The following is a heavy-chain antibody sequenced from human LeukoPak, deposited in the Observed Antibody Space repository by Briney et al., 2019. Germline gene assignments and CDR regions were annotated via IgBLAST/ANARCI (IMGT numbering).Heavy chain of an antibody. V-gene: IGHV4-34*01. CDR1: GGSFSGYY. CDR2: INHSGST. J-gene: IGHJ4*02. Sequence: SETLSLTCAVYGGSFSGYYWSRIRQPPGKGLEWVGEINHSGSTNYNPSLKSRVTISVDTSKNQFSLKLSSVTAADTAVYYCARVGGIAAARSRMCFDYWGQGTLVTVSS. D-gene: IGHD6-13*01. CDR3: ARVGGIAAARSRMCFDY.